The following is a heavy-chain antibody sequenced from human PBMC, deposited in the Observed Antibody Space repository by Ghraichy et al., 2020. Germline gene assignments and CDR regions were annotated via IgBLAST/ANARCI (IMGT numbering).Heavy chain of an antibody. CDR1: GGSISSYY. V-gene: IGHV4-59*01. D-gene: IGHD3-3*01. J-gene: IGHJ6*02. CDR2: IYYSGST. Sequence: SETLSLTCTVSGGSISSYYWSWIRQPPGKGLEWIGYIYYSGSTNYNPSLKSRVTISVDTSKNQFSLKLSSVTAADTAVYYCAREVGYDFREPNPYYYGMDVWGQGTTVTVSS. CDR3: AREVGYDFREPNPYYYGMDV.